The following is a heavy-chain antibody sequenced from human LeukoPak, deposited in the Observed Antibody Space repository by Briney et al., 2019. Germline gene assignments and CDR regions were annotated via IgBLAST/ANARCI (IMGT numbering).Heavy chain of an antibody. J-gene: IGHJ3*02. CDR2: IYYSGST. CDR3: ARHDPIVGTPDAFDI. CDR1: GGSISSSSYY. Sequence: PSETLSLTCIVSGGSISSSSYYWAWIRQPPGKGLEWIGSIYYSGSTYYNPSLKSRVTISVDTSKNQFSLKLSSVTAADTAVYYCARHDPIVGTPDAFDIWGQGTMVTVSS. D-gene: IGHD1-26*01. V-gene: IGHV4-39*01.